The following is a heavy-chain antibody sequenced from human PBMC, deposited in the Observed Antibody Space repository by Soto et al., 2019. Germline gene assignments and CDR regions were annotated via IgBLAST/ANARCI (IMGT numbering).Heavy chain of an antibody. CDR1: GFTFSNYN. V-gene: IGHV3-48*02. Sequence: WGALIVSCASSGFTFSNYNMNWVRQAPGKGLEWLSYISGGSSTIYYADSVKGRFTISGDNAKNSLYLLMNSLRDEDTAVYYCARDCGKGYGMDVWGQGTTVTVSS. J-gene: IGHJ6*01. CDR2: ISGGSSTI. CDR3: ARDCGKGYGMDV.